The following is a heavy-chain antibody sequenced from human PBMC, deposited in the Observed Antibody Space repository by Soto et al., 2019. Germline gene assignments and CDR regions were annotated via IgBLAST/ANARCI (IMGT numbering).Heavy chain of an antibody. Sequence: SETLSLTCTVSGGSISSGDYYWSWIRQPPGKGLEWIGYIYYSGSTYYNPSLESRVTISVDTSKNQFSLKLSSVTAADTAVYYCARGYPRGYGGNFFDYWGQGTLVTVSS. CDR2: IYYSGST. D-gene: IGHD4-17*01. V-gene: IGHV4-30-4*01. CDR1: GGSISSGDYY. J-gene: IGHJ4*02. CDR3: ARGYPRGYGGNFFDY.